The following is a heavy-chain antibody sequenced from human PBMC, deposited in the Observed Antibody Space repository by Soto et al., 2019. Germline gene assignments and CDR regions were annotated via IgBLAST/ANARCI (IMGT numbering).Heavy chain of an antibody. CDR2: TYYSAKSDN. CDR1: GAGVSTERVA. J-gene: IGHJ4*03. V-gene: IGHV6-1*01. CDR3: GTFLGTTAPGV. D-gene: IGHD1-7*01. Sequence: SQTLYLTCAISGAGVSTERVACSWITQPPGKGLEWLGNTYYSAKSDNDHAVSVKIPIPVDPYKSKTQFSLHLISVAPEDTAFYECGTFLGTTAPGVWGEGTLVTVSS.